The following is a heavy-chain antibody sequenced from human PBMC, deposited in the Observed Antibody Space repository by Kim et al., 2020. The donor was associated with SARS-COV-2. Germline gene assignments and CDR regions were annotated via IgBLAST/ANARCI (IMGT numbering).Heavy chain of an antibody. Sequence: SETLSLTCTVSGGSISSSSYYWGWIRQPPGKGLEWIGSIYYSGSTYYNPSLKSRVTISVDTSKNQFSLKLSSVTAADTAVYYCARHPDYSNYYFDYWGQG. D-gene: IGHD4-4*01. V-gene: IGHV4-39*01. CDR3: ARHPDYSNYYFDY. CDR2: IYYSGST. CDR1: GGSISSSSYY. J-gene: IGHJ4*02.